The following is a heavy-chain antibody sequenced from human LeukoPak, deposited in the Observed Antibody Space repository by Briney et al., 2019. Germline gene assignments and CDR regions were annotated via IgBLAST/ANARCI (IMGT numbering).Heavy chain of an antibody. CDR2: INSDGSST. Sequence: PGGSLRLSCAASGFTFSSYWMHWVRQAPGKGLEWVSHINSDGSSTSYADSVKGRFTISRDNAKNTLYLQMNSLRAEDTAVYYCARSGWSLANWFDPWGQGTLVTVSS. CDR3: ARSGWSLANWFDP. J-gene: IGHJ5*02. D-gene: IGHD6-19*01. V-gene: IGHV3-74*01. CDR1: GFTFSSYW.